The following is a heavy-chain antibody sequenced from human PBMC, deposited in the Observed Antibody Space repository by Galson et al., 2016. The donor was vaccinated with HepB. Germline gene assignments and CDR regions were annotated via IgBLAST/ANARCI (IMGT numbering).Heavy chain of an antibody. CDR2: VDRDASST. J-gene: IGHJ6*02. CDR3: ARESADYDFWSGLVNYGLDV. CDR1: GLSFSSYW. Sequence: SLRLSCAASGLSFSSYWMHWVRQAPGKGLVWVSCVDRDASSTSYAGSVKGRFTISRDNAKNTLYLQMNSLTVEDTAVYYCARESADYDFWSGLVNYGLDVWGQGTTVTVSS. D-gene: IGHD3-3*01. V-gene: IGHV3-74*01.